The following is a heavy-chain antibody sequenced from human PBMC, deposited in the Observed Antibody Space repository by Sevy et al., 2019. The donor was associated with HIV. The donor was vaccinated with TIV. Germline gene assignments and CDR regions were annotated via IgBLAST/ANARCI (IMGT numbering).Heavy chain of an antibody. CDR3: TREDIVLGEDNYYGMDV. V-gene: IGHV3-53*01. D-gene: IGHD2-15*01. CDR1: GFSVSSNY. Sequence: GGSLRLSCVVSGFSVSSNYMSWVRQAPGKGLEWVSNIYSDGGTYYADSVRGRFTITRDNSKNTVYLEMKSLRAEDTAVYYCTREDIVLGEDNYYGMDVWGHGTTVTVSS. J-gene: IGHJ6*02. CDR2: IYSDGGT.